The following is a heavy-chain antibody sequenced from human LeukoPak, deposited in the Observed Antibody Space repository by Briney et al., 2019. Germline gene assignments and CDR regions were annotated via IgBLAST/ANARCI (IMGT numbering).Heavy chain of an antibody. CDR1: GFTFRDFG. D-gene: IGHD1-26*01. J-gene: IGHJ4*02. CDR2: IQNDANKE. Sequence: PGGSLRLSCAASGFTFRDFGIHWVRQAPGKGLEWVARIQNDANKEYYADSARGRFTISRDNSKNTVYLQVNSLRAEDAAVYYCARDVWDQETRYFDYWGQGTLVTVSS. CDR3: ARDVWDQETRYFDY. V-gene: IGHV3-30*02.